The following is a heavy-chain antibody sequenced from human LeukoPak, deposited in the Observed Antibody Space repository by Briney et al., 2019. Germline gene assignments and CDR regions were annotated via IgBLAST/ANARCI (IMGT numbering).Heavy chain of an antibody. CDR3: ARGDSSGYGPDH. CDR1: GFTFSSYR. Sequence: PGGSLRLSCAASGFTFSSYRMNWVRQAPGKGLEWVSYISSSSSTIYYADSVKGRFTISRDNAKNSLYLQMNSLRDEDTAVYCCARGDSSGYGPDHWGQGTLVTVSS. V-gene: IGHV3-48*02. CDR2: ISSSSSTI. J-gene: IGHJ5*02. D-gene: IGHD3-22*01.